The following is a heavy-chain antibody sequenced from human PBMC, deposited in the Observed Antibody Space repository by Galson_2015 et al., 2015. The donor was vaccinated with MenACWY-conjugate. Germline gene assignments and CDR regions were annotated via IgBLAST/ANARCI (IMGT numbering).Heavy chain of an antibody. CDR2: INSDGSST. J-gene: IGHJ4*02. V-gene: IGHV3-74*01. Sequence: SLRLSCAASGFTFTTYWMHWVRHVPGKGLVWVSRINSDGSSTNYADSVKGRFTISRDNAKNTLYLQMSSLRAEDTAVYYCARTGGSPPRGFDYWGQGTLVTVSS. D-gene: IGHD1-26*01. CDR3: ARTGGSPPRGFDY. CDR1: GFTFTTYW.